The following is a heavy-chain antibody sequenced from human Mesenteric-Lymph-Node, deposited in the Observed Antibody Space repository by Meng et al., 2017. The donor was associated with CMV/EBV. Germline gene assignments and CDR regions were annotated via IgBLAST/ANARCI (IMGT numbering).Heavy chain of an antibody. CDR3: AVPAAAGLSYYFGMDV. CDR1: GFSVSSNY. Sequence: GESLKISCAASGFSVSSNYMTWVRQAPGKGLEWVSVVYSGGTTFYADSVKGRFTISRDISKNTLNLQMNSLRPEDTAVYYCAVPAAAGLSYYFGMDVWGQGTTVTVSS. D-gene: IGHD2-2*01. CDR2: VYSGGTT. V-gene: IGHV3-53*01. J-gene: IGHJ6*02.